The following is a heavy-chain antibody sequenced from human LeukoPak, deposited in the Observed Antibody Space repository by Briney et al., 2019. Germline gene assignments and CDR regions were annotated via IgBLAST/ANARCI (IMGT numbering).Heavy chain of an antibody. V-gene: IGHV3-23*01. CDR3: TKVSTTGVGGRGYFDQ. J-gene: IGHJ4*02. D-gene: IGHD1-1*01. Sequence: GGSPRLSCAASGFTFSRFGMSWVRQAPGKGLEWVSSISDSGGSTYYADSVKGRFTISRDNSKNTLYLQMNSLRAEDTAVYYCTKVSTTGVGGRGYFDQWGQGTQVTVSS. CDR2: ISDSGGST. CDR1: GFTFSRFG.